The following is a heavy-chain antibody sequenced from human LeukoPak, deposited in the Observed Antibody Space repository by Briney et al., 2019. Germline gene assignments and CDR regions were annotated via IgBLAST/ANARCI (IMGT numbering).Heavy chain of an antibody. CDR3: ARELYGDLDY. D-gene: IGHD4-17*01. J-gene: IGHJ4*02. V-gene: IGHV4-59*01. CDR2: IYYSGST. CDR1: GGSISSYY. Sequence: SETLSLTCTVSGGSISSYYWSWIRQPPGEGLEWIGYIYYSGSTNYNPSLKSRVTISVDTSKNQFSLKLSSVTAADTAVYYCARELYGDLDYWGQGTLVTVSS.